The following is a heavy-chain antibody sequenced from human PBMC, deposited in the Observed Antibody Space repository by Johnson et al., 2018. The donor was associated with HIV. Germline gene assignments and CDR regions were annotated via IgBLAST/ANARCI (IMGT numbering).Heavy chain of an antibody. J-gene: IGHJ3*02. CDR2: ISYDGSDK. CDR3: AKDLMYNWNDVGAFDI. CDR1: GVTFSSYG. V-gene: IGHV3-30*18. Sequence: QVQLVESGGGVVQPGRSLRLSCAASGVTFSSYGMHWVRQAPGKGLEWAAVISYDGSDKYYADSVKGRFTISRDNSKNTLYLQMNSLRAEDTAVYYCAKDLMYNWNDVGAFDIWGQGTMVTVSS. D-gene: IGHD1-1*01.